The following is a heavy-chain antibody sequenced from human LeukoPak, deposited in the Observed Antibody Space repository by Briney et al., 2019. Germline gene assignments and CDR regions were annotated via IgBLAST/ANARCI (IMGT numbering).Heavy chain of an antibody. CDR1: GYTFSGYY. D-gene: IGHD5-24*01. CDR2: INPNSGGT. Sequence: ASVTVSCKASGYTFSGYYIHWVRQAPGQGLEWMGWINPNSGGTNYAQKFQGRVTLTRDTYISTAYMELNRLRSDDTAVYYCARDRMGDVATIYWGQGTLVTVSS. V-gene: IGHV1-2*02. J-gene: IGHJ4*02. CDR3: ARDRMGDVATIY.